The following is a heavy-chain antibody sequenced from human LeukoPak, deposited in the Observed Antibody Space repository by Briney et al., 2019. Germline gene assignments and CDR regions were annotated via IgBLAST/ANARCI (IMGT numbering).Heavy chain of an antibody. V-gene: IGHV4-4*07. D-gene: IGHD6-19*01. CDR3: ARTSSGWYQY. CDR2: IYASGSS. Sequence: PSETLSLTCNVSGGSISSSYWSWIRQPAGKGLEWIGRIYASGSSNYNPSLKSRVTISVDTSKNQFSLKLSSVTAADTAVYYCARTSSGWYQYWGQGTLVTVSS. J-gene: IGHJ4*02. CDR1: GGSISSSY.